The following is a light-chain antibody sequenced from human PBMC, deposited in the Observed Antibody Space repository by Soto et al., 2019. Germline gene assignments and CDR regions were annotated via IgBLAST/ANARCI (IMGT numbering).Light chain of an antibody. CDR2: EVN. CDR3: CSYAGDTTIFV. J-gene: IGLJ1*01. V-gene: IGLV2-23*02. Sequence: QSALTQPASMSGSPGQSITISCTGTSSDVGSYYPVSWFQQHPGKAPKLIIYEVNKRPSGVSDRFSGSKSGNTASLTISGLQAADEAEYYCCSYAGDTTIFVFVTGTKLTVL. CDR1: SSDVGSYYP.